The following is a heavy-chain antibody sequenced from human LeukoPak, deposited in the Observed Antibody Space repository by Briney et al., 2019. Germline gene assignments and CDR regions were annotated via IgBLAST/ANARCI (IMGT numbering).Heavy chain of an antibody. CDR1: GGSISSYY. V-gene: IGHV4-59*01. D-gene: IGHD2-15*01. J-gene: IGHJ4*02. CDR3: ARTDCSGGSCSFDY. CDR2: IYYSGST. Sequence: SETLSLTCTVSGGSISSYYWSWIRQPPGKGLEWIGYIYYSGSTNYNPSLKSRVTISVDTSKNQFSLKLSSVTAADTAVYYCARTDCSGGSCSFDYWGQGTLVTVSS.